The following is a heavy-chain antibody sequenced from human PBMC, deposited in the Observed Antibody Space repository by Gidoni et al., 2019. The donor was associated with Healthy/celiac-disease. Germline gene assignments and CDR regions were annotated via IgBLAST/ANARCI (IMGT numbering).Heavy chain of an antibody. CDR2: ISYDGSNK. D-gene: IGHD5-18*01. V-gene: IGHV3-30*18. J-gene: IGHJ4*02. CDR3: AKVDTAMGN. Sequence: QVQLVESGGGVVQPGRSLRLSCAASGFTFSSYGMHWVRQAPGKGLEWVAVISYDGSNKYYADSVKGRFTISRDNSKNTLYLQMNSLRAEDTAVYYCAKVDTAMGNWGQGTLVTVSS. CDR1: GFTFSSYG.